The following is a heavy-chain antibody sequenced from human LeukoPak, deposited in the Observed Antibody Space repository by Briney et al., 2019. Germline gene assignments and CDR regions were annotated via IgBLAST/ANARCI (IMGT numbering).Heavy chain of an antibody. D-gene: IGHD6-13*01. J-gene: IGHJ5*02. CDR3: ARLIAAAAYNWFDP. V-gene: IGHV4-4*07. Sequence: SETLSFTCTVSGGSISSYYWSWIRQPAGKGLEWIGRIYTSGSTNYNPSLKSRVTMSVDTSKNQFSLKLSSVTAADTAVYYCARLIAAAAYNWFDPWGQGTLVTVSS. CDR2: IYTSGST. CDR1: GGSISSYY.